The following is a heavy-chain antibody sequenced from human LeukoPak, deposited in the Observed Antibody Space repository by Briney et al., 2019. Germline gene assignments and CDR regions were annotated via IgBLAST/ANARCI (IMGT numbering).Heavy chain of an antibody. CDR1: GFTFSNYW. V-gene: IGHV3-74*01. D-gene: IGHD3-22*01. Sequence: PGGSLRLSCAASGFTFSNYWMHWVRQAPGKGLVWVSRINRDGSSIRYADSVKGRFTISRDNAKNTLYLQMNSLRAEDTAVYYCAGPSYYYGSSGYLGYWGQGTLVTVSS. CDR2: INRDGSSI. CDR3: AGPSYYYGSSGYLGY. J-gene: IGHJ4*02.